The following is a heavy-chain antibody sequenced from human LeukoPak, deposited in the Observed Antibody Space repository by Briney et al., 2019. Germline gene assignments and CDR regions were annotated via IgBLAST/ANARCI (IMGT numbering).Heavy chain of an antibody. D-gene: IGHD2-2*01. CDR2: IRYDGSNK. J-gene: IGHJ4*02. CDR1: GFTFSSYG. CDR3: AKVPRYCSSTSCYLDY. Sequence: AGGSLRLSCAASGFTFSSYGMHWVRQAPGKGLEGVAFIRYDGSNKYYADSVKGRFTISRDNSKNTLYLQMNSLRAEDTAVYYCAKVPRYCSSTSCYLDYWGQGTLVTVSS. V-gene: IGHV3-30*02.